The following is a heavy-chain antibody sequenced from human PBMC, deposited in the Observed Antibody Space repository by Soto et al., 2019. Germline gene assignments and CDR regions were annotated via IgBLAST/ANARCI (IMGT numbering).Heavy chain of an antibody. D-gene: IGHD2-15*01. J-gene: IGHJ1*01. Sequence: EVQLLESGGGLVQPGGSLRLSCAASGFTFSSYAMSWVRQAPGEGLEWVSAISDSGTTTYYADSVKGRFTVSRDNSKNMLEVPMNSLRAEDTAVYYSAKPPTSVTAVAWGQGTLVTVSS. CDR3: AKPPTSVTAVA. CDR1: GFTFSSYA. CDR2: ISDSGTTT. V-gene: IGHV3-23*01.